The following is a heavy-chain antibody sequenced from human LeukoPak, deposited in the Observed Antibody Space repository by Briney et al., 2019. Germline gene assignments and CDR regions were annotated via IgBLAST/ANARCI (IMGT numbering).Heavy chain of an antibody. CDR1: RGSIISTSHY. J-gene: IGHJ3*02. Sequence: SETLSLTCSVSRGSIISTSHYWGWIRQPPGKGLEWIGRISSSGSTNYNPSLKSRVTISVDTSKNQFSLKLSSVTAADTAVYFCARGPYSYDSSGAFDIWGQGTMVTVSS. V-gene: IGHV4-39*07. D-gene: IGHD3-22*01. CDR3: ARGPYSYDSSGAFDI. CDR2: ISSSGST.